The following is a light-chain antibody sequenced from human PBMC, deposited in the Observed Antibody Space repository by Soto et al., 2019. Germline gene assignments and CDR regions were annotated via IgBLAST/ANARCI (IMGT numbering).Light chain of an antibody. CDR1: QSVSSN. V-gene: IGKV3-15*01. Sequence: DIVMTQSPATLSVSPGEGATLSCRASQSVSSNLAWYQQKPGQAPRLLIYAASTRATGIPARFRGSGSGTEFTLTITSLQSEDFAVYYCQQYNNWPPLTFGGGTKVDIK. J-gene: IGKJ4*01. CDR2: AAS. CDR3: QQYNNWPPLT.